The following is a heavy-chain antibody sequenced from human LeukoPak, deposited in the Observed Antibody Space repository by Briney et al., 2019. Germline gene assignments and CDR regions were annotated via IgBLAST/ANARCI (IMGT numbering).Heavy chain of an antibody. CDR1: GFTFSSYA. Sequence: GGSLRLSCAASGFTFSSYAMSWVHQAPGKGLEWVSAISGSGGSTYYADSVKGRFTISRDNSKNTLYLQMNSLKAEDTAVYYCAKDRVAVAGLYNWFDPWGQGTLVTVSS. D-gene: IGHD6-19*01. CDR3: AKDRVAVAGLYNWFDP. V-gene: IGHV3-23*01. CDR2: ISGSGGST. J-gene: IGHJ5*02.